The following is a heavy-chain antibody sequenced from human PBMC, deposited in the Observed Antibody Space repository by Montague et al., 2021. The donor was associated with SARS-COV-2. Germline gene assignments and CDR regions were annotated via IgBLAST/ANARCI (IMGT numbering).Heavy chain of an antibody. CDR1: GGSISSSSYD. V-gene: IGHV4-39*07. CDR2: IYYSGST. Sequence: SETLSLTCTVSGGSISSSSYDWGWIRQPPGKGLEWIGSIYYSGSTYYNPTLKSRVTISVDTSKNQFSRKLSSVTAADTAVYYCAREGGWLSRGSYYFDYWGQGTLVTVSS. J-gene: IGHJ4*02. CDR3: AREGGWLSRGSYYFDY. D-gene: IGHD3-22*01.